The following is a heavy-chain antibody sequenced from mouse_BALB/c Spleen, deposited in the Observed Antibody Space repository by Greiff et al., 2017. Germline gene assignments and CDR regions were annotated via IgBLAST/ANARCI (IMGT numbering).Heavy chain of an antibody. V-gene: IGHV1-54*01. D-gene: IGHD2-1*01. J-gene: IGHJ4*01. CDR3: ARGGNSYAMDY. CDR2: INPGSGGT. Sequence: VQLQESGAELVRPGTSVKVSCKASGYAFTNYLIEWVKQRPGQGLEWIGVINPGSGGTNYNEKFKGKATLTADKSSSTAYMQLSSLTSVDSAVYFCARGGNSYAMDYWGQGTSVTVSS. CDR1: GYAFTNYL.